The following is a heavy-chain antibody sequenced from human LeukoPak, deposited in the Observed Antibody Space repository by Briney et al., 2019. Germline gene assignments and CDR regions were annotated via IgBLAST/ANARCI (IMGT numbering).Heavy chain of an antibody. CDR3: ARGAFYDILTGPFDY. CDR1: GFTFSSYE. Sequence: GGSLRLSCAASGFTFSSYEMNWVRQAPGKGLEWVSYISSSGSTIYYADSVKGRFTISRDNAKNSLYLQMNSLRAEDTAVYYCARGAFYDILTGPFDYWGQGTLVTVSS. D-gene: IGHD3-9*01. J-gene: IGHJ4*02. V-gene: IGHV3-48*03. CDR2: ISSSGSTI.